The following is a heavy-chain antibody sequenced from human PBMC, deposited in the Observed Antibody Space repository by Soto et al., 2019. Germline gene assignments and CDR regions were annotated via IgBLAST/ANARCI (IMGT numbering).Heavy chain of an antibody. CDR2: INSDGTTT. D-gene: IGHD3-10*01. V-gene: IGHV3-11*01. CDR3: SRDAWGGP. Sequence: PGGSLRLSCAASGFNFDDYYMSWIRQAPGKGLEWVADINSDGTTTHYADSVKGQFTISRDNAKKSVYLQMISLRVDDTAVYYCSRDAWGGPSGQGTMVTVSS. J-gene: IGHJ5*02. CDR1: GFNFDDYY.